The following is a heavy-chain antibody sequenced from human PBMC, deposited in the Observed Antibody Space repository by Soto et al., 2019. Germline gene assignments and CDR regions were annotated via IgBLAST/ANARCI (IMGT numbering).Heavy chain of an antibody. CDR2: IIPIFGTA. V-gene: IGHV1-69*01. CDR1: GGTFSSYA. J-gene: IGHJ6*02. D-gene: IGHD1-20*01. CDR3: SERAGITGTYYGMDV. Sequence: QVQLVQSGAEVKKPGSSVKVSCKASGGTFSSYAISWVRQAPGQGLEWMGGIIPIFGTANYAQKFQGRVTITTDESTSTAYMELSSLRSEDTAAYYCSERAGITGTYYGMDVWGQGTTVTVSS.